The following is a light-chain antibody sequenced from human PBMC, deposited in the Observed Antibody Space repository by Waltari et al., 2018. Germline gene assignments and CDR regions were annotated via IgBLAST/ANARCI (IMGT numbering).Light chain of an antibody. V-gene: IGKV2-30*02. J-gene: IGKJ1*01. CDR3: MQGTHWPWT. CDR1: QSLVHSDGKTY. CDR2: KVS. Sequence: VVMTQSPLSLPVTLGQPASISCRSSQSLVHSDGKTYLNWFHQRPGQSPRRLIYKVSNRDSGVPDRFSGSGSGTDFTLKISRVEAEDVGAYYCMQGTHWPWTFGQGTKVEIK.